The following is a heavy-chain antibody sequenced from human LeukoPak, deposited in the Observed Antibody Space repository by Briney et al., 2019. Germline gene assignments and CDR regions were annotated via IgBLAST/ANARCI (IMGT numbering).Heavy chain of an antibody. CDR2: ICCSGST. V-gene: IGHV4-59*01. CDR1: GGSISSYY. D-gene: IGHD3-22*01. J-gene: IGHJ4*02. Sequence: PSETLSLTCTVSGGSISSYYWSWIRQPPGKGLEWIGYICCSGSTNYNPSLKSRVTISVDTSKNQFSLKLSSVTAADTAVYYCARGGWNKFDYWGQGTLVTVSS. CDR3: ARGGWNKFDY.